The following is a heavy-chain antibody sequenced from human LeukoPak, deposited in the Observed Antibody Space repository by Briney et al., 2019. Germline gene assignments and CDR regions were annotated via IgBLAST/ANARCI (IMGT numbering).Heavy chain of an antibody. D-gene: IGHD2-2*01. CDR3: ARDQANIVVVPAAMPDYYYYGMDV. CDR1: GGSISSYY. V-gene: IGHV4-4*07. J-gene: IGHJ6*02. CDR2: IYTSGST. Sequence: KPSETLSLTCTVSGGSISSYYWSWIRQPAGKGLEWIGRIYTSGSTNYNPSLKSRVTMSVDTSKNQFSLELSSVTAADTAVYYCARDQANIVVVPAAMPDYYYYGMDVWGQGTTVTVSS.